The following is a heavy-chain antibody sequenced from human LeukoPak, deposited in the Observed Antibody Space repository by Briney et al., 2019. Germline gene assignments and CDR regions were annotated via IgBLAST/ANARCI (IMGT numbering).Heavy chain of an antibody. CDR2: IIPIYPTT. CDR1: GGTFNSFA. J-gene: IGHJ3*01. V-gene: IGHV1-69*13. D-gene: IGHD3-3*01. Sequence: ASVKVSCKASGGTFNSFALSWVRQAPGQRLEWMGGIIPIYPTTDYAQRFQGRATISADESKGTVSLELSNLRSEDTAVYYCARASFPFLEWTTSIPFDVWGQGTVVIVSS. CDR3: ARASFPFLEWTTSIPFDV.